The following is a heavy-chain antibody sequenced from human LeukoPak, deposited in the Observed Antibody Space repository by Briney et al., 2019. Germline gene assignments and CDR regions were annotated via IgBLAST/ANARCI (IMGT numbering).Heavy chain of an antibody. CDR1: RYSFTTHH. J-gene: IGHJ4*02. CDR3: AREIPGSGWYCFGY. V-gene: IGHV1-46*01. D-gene: IGHD6-19*01. CDR2: INPSDGRT. Sequence: GASVKVSCKASRYSFTTHHIHWVRQAPGQGLEWMGIINPSDGRTIYAQNFQGRLTMTRDTSTSMVYMEMSSLRSDDTAVCYCAREIPGSGWYCFGYWGRGTLVTVSS.